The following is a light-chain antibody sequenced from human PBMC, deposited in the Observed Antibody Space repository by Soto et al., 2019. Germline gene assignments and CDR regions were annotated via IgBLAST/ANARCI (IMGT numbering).Light chain of an antibody. CDR3: QQRSNWPRSIT. CDR1: QSVSSS. CDR2: DAS. J-gene: IGKJ5*01. Sequence: EIVMTQSPATLSVSPGERATLSCRAIQSVSSSLAWYQQKPGQAPRLLIYDASNRATGIPARFSGSGSGTDFTLTISSLEPEDFAVYYCQQRSNWPRSITFGQGTRLEIK. V-gene: IGKV3-11*01.